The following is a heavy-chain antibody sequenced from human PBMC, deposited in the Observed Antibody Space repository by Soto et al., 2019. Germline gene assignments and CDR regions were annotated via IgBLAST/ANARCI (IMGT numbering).Heavy chain of an antibody. J-gene: IGHJ4*02. CDR2: ISAYNCNT. Sequence: ASVKVSCKASGYTFTSYGISWVRQAPGQGLEWMGWISAYNCNTNYAQKLQGRVTMTTDTSTSPAYMELRSLRSDDTAVYYCARDGRIRYDSSGYYYVTDSYYFDYWGQGTLVTVSS. CDR3: ARDGRIRYDSSGYYYVTDSYYFDY. CDR1: GYTFTSYG. V-gene: IGHV1-18*01. D-gene: IGHD3-22*01.